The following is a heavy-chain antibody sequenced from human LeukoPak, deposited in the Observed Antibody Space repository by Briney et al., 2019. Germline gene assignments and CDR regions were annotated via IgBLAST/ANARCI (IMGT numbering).Heavy chain of an antibody. D-gene: IGHD6-13*01. V-gene: IGHV4-59*01. CDR1: GGSISSYY. CDR3: ARGVYIAAAQYGY. Sequence: MPSETLSLTCTVSGGSISSYYWSWIRQPPGKGLEWIGYIYYSGTTNYNPSLKSRVTTSVDTSKNQFSLKLSSVTAADTAVYYCARGVYIAAAQYGYWGQGTLVTVSS. CDR2: IYYSGTT. J-gene: IGHJ4*02.